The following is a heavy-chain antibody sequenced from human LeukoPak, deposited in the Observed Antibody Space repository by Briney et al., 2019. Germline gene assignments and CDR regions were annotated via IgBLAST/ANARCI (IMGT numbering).Heavy chain of an antibody. CDR2: INPNSGGT. D-gene: IGHD4-17*01. V-gene: IGHV1-2*02. CDR1: GYTFTGYY. J-gene: IGHJ4*02. CDR3: ARDPGDYGDPH. Sequence: ASVKVSCKASGYTFTGYYMHWVRQPPGQGLEWMGWINPNSGGTNYAQKFQGRVTMTRDTSISTAYMELSRQRSDDKAVYYCARDPGDYGDPHWGQGTLVAVSS.